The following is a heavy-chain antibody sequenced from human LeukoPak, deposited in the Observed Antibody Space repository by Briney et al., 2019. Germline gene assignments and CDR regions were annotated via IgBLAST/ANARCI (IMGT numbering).Heavy chain of an antibody. CDR3: ARDRGSTGYYYLDS. CDR2: IYYTGST. CDR1: GGPITEYY. V-gene: IGHV4-59*01. J-gene: IGHJ4*02. Sequence: PSETLSLTCSVSGGPITEYYWSWIRQPPGKGLEWIGYIYYTGSTNYSPSLKSRVTMSVDASRNEFSLKLVSVTAADTAVYYCARDRGSTGYYYLDSWGQGVPVTVSS. D-gene: IGHD6-19*01.